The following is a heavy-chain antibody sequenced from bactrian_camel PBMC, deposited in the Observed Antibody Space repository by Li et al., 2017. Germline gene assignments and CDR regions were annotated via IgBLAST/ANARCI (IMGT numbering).Heavy chain of an antibody. CDR1: GFAFADYW. D-gene: IGHD3*01. J-gene: IGHJ6*01. Sequence: DVQLVESGGGSVQPGGSLRLSCATSGFAFADYWMFWVRQAPGKGLEWVSGDGNTNYADSVKWRFTISRDNAKNTVYLQMNSLKPEDTSMYYCSRHDCYSGEFGYWGQGTQVTVS. V-gene: IGHV3S36*01. CDR2: SGDGNT. CDR3: SRHDCYSGEFGY.